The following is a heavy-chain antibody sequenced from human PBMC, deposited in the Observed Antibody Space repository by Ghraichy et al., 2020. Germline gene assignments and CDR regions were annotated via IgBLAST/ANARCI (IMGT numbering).Heavy chain of an antibody. CDR3: AKDKSTGTNLLMDV. CDR1: GFTFDAYT. Sequence: GGSLRLSCAASGFTFDAYTMYWVRQAPGKGLEWVSLITWDGGSTYYVDSVKGRFTISRDNSKNSLYLQMNSLRTEDTALYYCAKDKSTGTNLLMDVWGQGTTVTVSS. D-gene: IGHD1-7*01. CDR2: ITWDGGST. J-gene: IGHJ6*02. V-gene: IGHV3-43*01.